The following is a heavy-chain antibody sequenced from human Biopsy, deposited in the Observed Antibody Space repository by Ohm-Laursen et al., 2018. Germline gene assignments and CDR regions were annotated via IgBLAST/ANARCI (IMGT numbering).Heavy chain of an antibody. CDR1: GYTFTSYG. V-gene: IGHV1-18*01. D-gene: IGHD3-9*01. CDR2: ISAYNGNT. J-gene: IGHJ1*01. CDR3: ATKLTGYFHH. Sequence: ASVKVSCKASGYTFTSYGISWVRQAPGRGLEWMGWISAYNGNTNYAQKLQGRVTMTTDTSTSTATMELRSLRSDDTAVYYCATKLTGYFHHWGQGTLVSVSS.